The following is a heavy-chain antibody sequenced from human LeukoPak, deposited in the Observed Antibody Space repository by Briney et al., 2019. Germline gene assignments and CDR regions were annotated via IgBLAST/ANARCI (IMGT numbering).Heavy chain of an antibody. CDR2: IYYSGST. CDR3: ARGLAVAGPRAINWFDP. J-gene: IGHJ5*02. V-gene: IGHV4-59*12. D-gene: IGHD6-19*01. Sequence: TSETLSLTCTVSGGSISSYYWSWIRQPPGKGLEWIGYIYYSGSTNYNPSLKSRVTISVDTSKNQFSLKLSSVTAADTAVYYCARGLAVAGPRAINWFDPWGQGTLVTVSS. CDR1: GGSISSYY.